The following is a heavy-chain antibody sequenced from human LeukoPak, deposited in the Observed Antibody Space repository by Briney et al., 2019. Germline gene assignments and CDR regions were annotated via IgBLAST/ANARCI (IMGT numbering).Heavy chain of an antibody. CDR2: INHSGST. V-gene: IGHV4-34*01. CDR3: ARVDTIAAAGT. Sequence: SETLSLTCAVYGGSFSGYYWSWIRQPPGKGLEWIREINHSGSTNYNPSLKSRVTISVDTSKNQFSLKLSSVTAADTAVYYCARVDTIAAAGTWGQGTLVTVSS. J-gene: IGHJ4*02. D-gene: IGHD6-13*01. CDR1: GGSFSGYY.